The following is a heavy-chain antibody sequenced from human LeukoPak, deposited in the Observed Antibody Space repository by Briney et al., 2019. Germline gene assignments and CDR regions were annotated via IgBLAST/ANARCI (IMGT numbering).Heavy chain of an antibody. Sequence: SVKVSCKASGGTFSSYAISWVRQAPGQGLERMGRIIPILGIANYAQKFQGRVTITADKSTSTAYMELSSLRSEDTAVYYCARGPGYYDILTGALWGQGTTVTVSS. J-gene: IGHJ6*02. CDR1: GGTFSSYA. CDR3: ARGPGYYDILTGAL. CDR2: IIPILGIA. V-gene: IGHV1-69*04. D-gene: IGHD3-9*01.